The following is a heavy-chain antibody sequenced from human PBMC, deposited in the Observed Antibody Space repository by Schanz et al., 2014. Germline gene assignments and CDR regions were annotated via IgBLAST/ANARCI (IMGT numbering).Heavy chain of an antibody. CDR2: INPNTGGT. CDR1: GYTLTAYY. V-gene: IGHV1-2*06. CDR3: ARGEGHGYRGFS. J-gene: IGHJ1*01. Sequence: QVQLVQSGAEVKKPGASVKVSCKASGYTLTAYYMHWVRQAPGQGLEWMGRINPNTGGTNFAQKFQGRVTMTRDTSNTTAFLGLGRLTSDDPALYFCARGEGHGYRGFSRGQGTLLAVSS. D-gene: IGHD5-12*01.